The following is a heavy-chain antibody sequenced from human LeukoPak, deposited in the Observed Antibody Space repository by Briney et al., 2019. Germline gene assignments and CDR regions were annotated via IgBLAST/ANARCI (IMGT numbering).Heavy chain of an antibody. CDR2: IYYSGTT. J-gene: IGHJ5*02. V-gene: IGHV4-39*07. CDR3: AKGAGGFSYYNWSDP. CDR1: GGSISSSPYY. D-gene: IGHD5-18*01. Sequence: TSETLSLTCTVSGGSISSSPYYWGWIRQPPGKGLEWIGSIYYSGTTHYSPSLESRVTISVDTSKNQFSLKLASVTAADTAIYYCAKGAGGFSYYNWSDPWGQGTLVTVSS.